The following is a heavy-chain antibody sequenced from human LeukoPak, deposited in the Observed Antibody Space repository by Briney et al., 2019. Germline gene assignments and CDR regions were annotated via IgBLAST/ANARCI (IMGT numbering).Heavy chain of an antibody. CDR1: GYTFTSYG. CDR2: ISAYNGNT. J-gene: IGHJ4*02. V-gene: IGHV1-18*01. D-gene: IGHD3-22*01. CDR3: ARWSDSSGYLPLDY. Sequence: ASVTVSCKASGYTFTSYGISWVLQAPGQGLEWMGWISAYNGNTNYAQKLQGRVTMTTDTSTSTAYMELRSLRSDDTAVYYCARWSDSSGYLPLDYWGQGTLVTVSS.